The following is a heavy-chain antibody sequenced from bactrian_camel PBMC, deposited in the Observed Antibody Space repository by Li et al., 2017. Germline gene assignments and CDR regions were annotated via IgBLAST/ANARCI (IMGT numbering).Heavy chain of an antibody. CDR1: RTGLTLSS. CDR3: AADWCATSMTLGWLDRAADSGT. J-gene: IGHJ4*01. CDR2: VDRDGSV. D-gene: IGHD5*01. Sequence: HVQLVESGGGSVQAGGSLRLSCTISRTGLTLSSMAWFRQAPGKEREGVAAVDRDGSVTYADDVMGRFTLSHDNGKNTLFLQMNSLVPEDTAMYYCAADWCATSMTLGWLDRAADSGTWARGPRSPSP. V-gene: IGHV3S53*01.